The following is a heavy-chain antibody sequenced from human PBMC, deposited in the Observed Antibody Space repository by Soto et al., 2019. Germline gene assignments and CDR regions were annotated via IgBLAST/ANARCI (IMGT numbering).Heavy chain of an antibody. D-gene: IGHD2-2*01. CDR2: INHSGST. CDR3: AGRKGSCGSTSCYGGDY. J-gene: IGHJ4*02. V-gene: IGHV4-34*01. Sequence: SETLSLTCTVSGGSISSYYWSWIRQPPGTGLEWIGEINHSGSTNYNPSLKSRVTISVDTSKNQFSLKLSSVTAADTAVYYCAGRKGSCGSTSCYGGDYWGQGTLVTVSS. CDR1: GGSISSYY.